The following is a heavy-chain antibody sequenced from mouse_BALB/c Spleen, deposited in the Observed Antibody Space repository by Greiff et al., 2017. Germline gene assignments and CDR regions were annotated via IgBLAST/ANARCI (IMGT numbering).Heavy chain of an antibody. Sequence: EVKVVESGPELVKPGASMKISCKASGYSFTGYTMNWVKQSHGKNLEWIGLINPYNGGTSYNQKFKGKATLTVDKSSSTAYMELLSLTSEDSAVYYCARGRYDAYFDYWGQGTTLTVSS. J-gene: IGHJ2*01. D-gene: IGHD2-14*01. V-gene: IGHV1-18*01. CDR1: GYSFTGYT. CDR2: INPYNGGT. CDR3: ARGRYDAYFDY.